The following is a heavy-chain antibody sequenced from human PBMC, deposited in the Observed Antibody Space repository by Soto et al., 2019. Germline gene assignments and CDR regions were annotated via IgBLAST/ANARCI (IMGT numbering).Heavy chain of an antibody. D-gene: IGHD3-10*01. Sequence: EVQLVESGGGLVQPGGSLRLSCAASGFTFSSYWMHWVRQAPGKGLVWVSRINSDGSSTSYADSVKGRFTISRDNAQNTLYLQMHSLRAEDTAVYYCARYNVDGSGTYAPHYWGQGTLVTVSS. J-gene: IGHJ4*02. CDR2: INSDGSST. V-gene: IGHV3-74*01. CDR1: GFTFSSYW. CDR3: ARYNVDGSGTYAPHY.